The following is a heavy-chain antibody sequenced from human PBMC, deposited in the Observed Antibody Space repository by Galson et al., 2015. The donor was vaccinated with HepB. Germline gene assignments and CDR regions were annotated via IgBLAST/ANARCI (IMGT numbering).Heavy chain of an antibody. CDR1: GFTFRSFA. Sequence: SLRLSCAASGFTFRSFAMSWVRQAPGKGLEWVSAISGSGSSTYYADSVKGRFTISRDNSKNTLYLQMNSLRAEDTAVYYCAKDIVATVYHSSFDYWGQGTLVTVSS. CDR3: AKDIVATVYHSSFDY. CDR2: ISGSGSST. J-gene: IGHJ4*02. V-gene: IGHV3-23*01. D-gene: IGHD5-12*01.